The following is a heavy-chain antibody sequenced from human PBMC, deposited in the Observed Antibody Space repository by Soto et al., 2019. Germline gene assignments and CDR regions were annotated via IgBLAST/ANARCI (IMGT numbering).Heavy chain of an antibody. CDR3: ASDEISRPNFDY. CDR1: GGTFSSYT. CDR2: IIPILGIA. Sequence: QVQLVQSGAEVKKPGSSVKVSCKASGGTFSSYTISWVRQAPGQGLEWMGRIIPILGIANYAQKFQGRVTITADKSTSTAHMELSSLRSEDTAVYYCASDEISRPNFDYWGQGTLVTVSS. V-gene: IGHV1-69*02. J-gene: IGHJ4*02.